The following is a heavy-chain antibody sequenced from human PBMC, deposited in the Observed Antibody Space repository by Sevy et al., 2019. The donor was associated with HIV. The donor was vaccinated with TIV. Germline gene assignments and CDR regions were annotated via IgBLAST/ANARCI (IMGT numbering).Heavy chain of an antibody. Sequence: GGSLRLSCTASGFTFGDYAMSWVRQAPGKGLERVGFIRSKAYGGTTEYAASVKGRFTISRDDSKSIAYLQMNSLKTEDTAVYYCTRDSPYDFWSGYYPYYYYYGMDVWGQGTTVTVSS. CDR1: GFTFGDYA. J-gene: IGHJ6*02. D-gene: IGHD3-3*01. V-gene: IGHV3-49*04. CDR3: TRDSPYDFWSGYYPYYYYYGMDV. CDR2: IRSKAYGGTT.